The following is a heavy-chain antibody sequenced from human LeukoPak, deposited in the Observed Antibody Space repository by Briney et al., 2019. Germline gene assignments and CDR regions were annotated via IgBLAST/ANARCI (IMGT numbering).Heavy chain of an antibody. CDR1: GYTFTGYY. CDR3: ARDGYDYVWGSYRYTAFDY. J-gene: IGHJ4*02. CDR2: INPNSGGT. Sequence: ASVKVSCKASGYTFTGYYMHWVRQAPGQGLEWMGWINPNSGGTNYAQKFQGRVTMTRDTSISTAYMELSRLRSDETAVYYCARDGYDYVWGSYRYTAFDYWGQGTLVTVSS. D-gene: IGHD3-16*02. V-gene: IGHV1-2*02.